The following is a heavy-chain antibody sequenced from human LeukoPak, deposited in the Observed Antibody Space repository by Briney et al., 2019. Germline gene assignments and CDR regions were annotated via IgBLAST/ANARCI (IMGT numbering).Heavy chain of an antibody. V-gene: IGHV3-11*04. CDR3: AREASGNYHVFDS. D-gene: IGHD1-26*01. Sequence: GGSLRLSCEASGFSFSDYFMSWIRQAPGKGLEWVSYITNSGRSTNYADAVKGRFTISRGNAKKSIYLEMTDLRAEDTGVYYCAREASGNYHVFDSWGQGTLVTVSS. CDR1: GFSFSDYF. J-gene: IGHJ4*02. CDR2: ITNSGRST.